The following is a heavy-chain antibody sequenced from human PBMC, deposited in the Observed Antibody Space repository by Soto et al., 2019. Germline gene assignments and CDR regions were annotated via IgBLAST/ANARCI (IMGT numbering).Heavy chain of an antibody. D-gene: IGHD2-15*01. V-gene: IGHV5-51*01. Sequence: PGESLKISCKGSGYSFTSYWIGWVRQMPGKGLEWMGIIYPGDSDTRYSPSLQGQVTISADKSISTAYLQWSSLKASDTAMYYCARRGYCSGGSCHKPYYFDYWGQGTLVTVSS. CDR2: IYPGDSDT. CDR1: GYSFTSYW. J-gene: IGHJ4*02. CDR3: ARRGYCSGGSCHKPYYFDY.